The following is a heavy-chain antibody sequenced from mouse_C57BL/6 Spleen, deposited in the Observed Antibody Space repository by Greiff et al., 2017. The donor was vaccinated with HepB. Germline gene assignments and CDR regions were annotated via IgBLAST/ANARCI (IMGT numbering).Heavy chain of an antibody. CDR3: ASGGYTAAY. Sequence: QVHVKKPGAELVKPGASVKLSCKASGYTFTSYWMHWVKQRPGQGLEWIGMIHPNSGSTNYNEKFKSKATLTVDKSSSTAYMQLSSLTSEDSAVYYCASGGYTAAYWGQGTLVTVSA. D-gene: IGHD3-1*01. J-gene: IGHJ3*01. V-gene: IGHV1-64*01. CDR1: GYTFTSYW. CDR2: IHPNSGST.